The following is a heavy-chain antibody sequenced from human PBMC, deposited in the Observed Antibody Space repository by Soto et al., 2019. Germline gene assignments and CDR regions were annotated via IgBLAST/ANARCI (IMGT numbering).Heavy chain of an antibody. Sequence: GGSLRLSCAASGFTFSSYGMHLVRQAPGKGLEGVAVIWFDGSNKYYADSVKGRFTISRDNSKNTLYLQMNSLRAEDTAVYYCARVAYSSGWSEWFDPWGQGTLVTVSS. D-gene: IGHD6-19*01. CDR1: GFTFSSYG. CDR3: ARVAYSSGWSEWFDP. V-gene: IGHV3-33*01. J-gene: IGHJ5*02. CDR2: IWFDGSNK.